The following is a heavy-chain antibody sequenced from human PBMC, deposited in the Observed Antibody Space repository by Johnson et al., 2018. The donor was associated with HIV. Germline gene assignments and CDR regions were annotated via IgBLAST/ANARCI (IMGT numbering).Heavy chain of an antibody. D-gene: IGHD3-3*01. CDR1: GFTFSSYD. J-gene: IGHJ3*02. Sequence: VQLVESGGGLVQPGGSLRLSCAASGFTFSSYDMHWVRQGTGKGLEWVSAIGTAGDTYYPGSVKGRFTISRDNSKNTLYLEMNSLRAEDTAVYYCASGAYYDFWSGLAHAFDIWGQGTMVTVSS. V-gene: IGHV3-13*01. CDR2: IGTAGDT. CDR3: ASGAYYDFWSGLAHAFDI.